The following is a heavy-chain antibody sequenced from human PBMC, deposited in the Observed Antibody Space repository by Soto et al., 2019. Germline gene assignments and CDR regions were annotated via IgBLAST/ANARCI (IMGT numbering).Heavy chain of an antibody. V-gene: IGHV3-23*01. D-gene: IGHD4-17*01. J-gene: IGHJ4*02. Sequence: GGSLRLSCAASGFTFSSYAMSWVRQAPGKGLEWVSAISGSGGSTYYADSVKGRFTISRDNSKNTLYLQMSSLRAEDTAVYYCAKDLSPLWSRKRPGDYGDFLYWGQGTLVTVSS. CDR3: AKDLSPLWSRKRPGDYGDFLY. CDR1: GFTFSSYA. CDR2: ISGSGGST.